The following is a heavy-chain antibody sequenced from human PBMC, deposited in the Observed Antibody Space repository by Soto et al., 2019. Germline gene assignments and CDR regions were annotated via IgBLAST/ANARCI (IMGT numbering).Heavy chain of an antibody. J-gene: IGHJ4*02. V-gene: IGHV1-18*01. D-gene: IGHD6-19*01. CDR1: GYTFTSSG. CDR2: ISTYNGNT. Sequence: ASAKVSCKASGYTFTSSGISWVRQAPGQGPEWMGWISTYNGNTNYAQNLQGRVTMTTDTSTSTAYMELRGLRSDDTAVYYCARTVAGYFDYWGQGTLVTVSS. CDR3: ARTVAGYFDY.